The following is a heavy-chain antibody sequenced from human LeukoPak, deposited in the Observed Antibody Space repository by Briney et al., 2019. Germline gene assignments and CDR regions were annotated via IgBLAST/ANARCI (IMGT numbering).Heavy chain of an antibody. D-gene: IGHD3-10*01. Sequence: ASVKVSCKASGYTFTSYYMHWVRQAPGQGLEWMGIINPSGGSTSYAQKFQGRVTMTRDMSTSTVYMELSSLTSEDTAVYYCARDAMAMVRGEDYYYYYYMDVWGKGTTVTVSS. CDR2: INPSGGST. J-gene: IGHJ6*03. CDR3: ARDAMAMVRGEDYYYYYYMDV. V-gene: IGHV1-46*01. CDR1: GYTFTSYY.